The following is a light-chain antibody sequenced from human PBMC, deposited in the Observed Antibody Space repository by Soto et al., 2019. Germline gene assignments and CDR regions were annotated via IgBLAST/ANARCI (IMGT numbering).Light chain of an antibody. Sequence: QSALTQPASVSGSPGQSITISCTGTSRDVGSYNLVSWYQQHPGKAPKLMIYEGSKRPSGVSNRFSGSKSGNTASLTIYGLPAEDEADYYCCSYAGSSTFVFGGGTKLTVL. CDR2: EGS. CDR3: CSYAGSSTFV. CDR1: SRDVGSYNL. J-gene: IGLJ2*01. V-gene: IGLV2-23*03.